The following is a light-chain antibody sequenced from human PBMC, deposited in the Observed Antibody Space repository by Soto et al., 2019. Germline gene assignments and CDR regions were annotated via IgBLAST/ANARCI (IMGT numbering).Light chain of an antibody. J-gene: IGKJ1*01. Sequence: EIVLTQSPATLSLSPGERATLSCRASQSISSSLAWYQQKPGQAPRLLIYDASTRATGFPARFSGSGSGTDFTLAIGSLEPEDFAVYYCQQRSEWPRTFRQGIKVEIK. CDR2: DAS. CDR3: QQRSEWPRT. CDR1: QSISSS. V-gene: IGKV3-11*01.